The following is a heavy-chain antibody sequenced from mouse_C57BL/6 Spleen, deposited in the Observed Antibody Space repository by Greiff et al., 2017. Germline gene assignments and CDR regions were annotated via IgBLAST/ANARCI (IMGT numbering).Heavy chain of an antibody. D-gene: IGHD1-1*02. CDR3: ARGGDYARDY. J-gene: IGHJ4*01. Sequence: QVQLQQSGAELVKPGASVKISCKTSGYAFSTYWMNWVKQRPGKGLQWIGQIYPGDGDTNYNGKFKGKATLTADKSSSTAYMQLSSLTSEDSAVYFCARGGDYARDYWGQGTSVTVSS. V-gene: IGHV1-80*01. CDR1: GYAFSTYW. CDR2: IYPGDGDT.